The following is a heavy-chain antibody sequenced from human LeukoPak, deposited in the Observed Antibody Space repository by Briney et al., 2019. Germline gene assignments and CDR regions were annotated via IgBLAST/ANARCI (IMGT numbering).Heavy chain of an antibody. CDR1: GFTFSSYG. Sequence: GGSLRLSCAASGFTFSSYGMHWVRQAPGKGLEWVAVIWYDGSNKYYADSVKGRFTISRDNSKNTLYLQMNSLRAEDTAVYYCARGSIAALPPLAEYFQHWGQGTLVTVPS. D-gene: IGHD6-6*01. CDR3: ARGSIAALPPLAEYFQH. CDR2: IWYDGSNK. J-gene: IGHJ1*01. V-gene: IGHV3-33*01.